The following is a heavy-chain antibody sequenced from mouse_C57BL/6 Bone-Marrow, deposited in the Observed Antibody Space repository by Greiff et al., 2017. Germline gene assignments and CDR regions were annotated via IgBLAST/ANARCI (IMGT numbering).Heavy chain of an antibody. J-gene: IGHJ1*03. Sequence: VQLQQSGPGLAKPSQTLSLPCSVTGYSITSDYWNWIRQFPGNKLEYMGYISYSGSTYYNPSLKSRISITRDTSKNQYYLQLNSVTTEDTATYYCARSYFDVWGTGTTVTVSS. V-gene: IGHV3-8*01. CDR2: ISYSGST. CDR1: GYSITSDY. CDR3: ARSYFDV.